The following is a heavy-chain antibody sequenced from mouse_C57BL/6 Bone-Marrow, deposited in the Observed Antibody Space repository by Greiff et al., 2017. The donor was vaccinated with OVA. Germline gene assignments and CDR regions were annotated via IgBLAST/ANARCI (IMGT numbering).Heavy chain of an antibody. CDR2: IWSGGST. J-gene: IGHJ4*01. CDR3: ARKANLGGMDY. CDR1: GFSLTSYG. D-gene: IGHD3-3*01. Sequence: VQLQESGPGLVQPSQSLSITCTVSGFSLTSYGVHWVRQSPGKGLEWLGVIWSGGSTDYNAAFISRLSISKDNSKSQVFFKMNSLQADDTARYYGARKANLGGMDYWGQGTSVTVSS. V-gene: IGHV2-2*01.